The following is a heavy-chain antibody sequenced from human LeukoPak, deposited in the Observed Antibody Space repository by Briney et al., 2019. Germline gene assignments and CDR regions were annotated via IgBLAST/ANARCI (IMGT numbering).Heavy chain of an antibody. CDR2: ISYDGSNK. D-gene: IGHD6-6*01. V-gene: IGHV3-30-3*01. J-gene: IGHJ4*02. CDR3: AREHGWQLVLPYFDY. CDR1: GFTFSSYA. Sequence: PGGSLRLSCAASGFTFSSYAMHWVRQAPGKGLEWVAVISYDGSNKYYADSVKGRFTVSRDNSKNTLYLQMNSLRAEDTTVYYCAREHGWQLVLPYFDYWGQGTLVTVSS.